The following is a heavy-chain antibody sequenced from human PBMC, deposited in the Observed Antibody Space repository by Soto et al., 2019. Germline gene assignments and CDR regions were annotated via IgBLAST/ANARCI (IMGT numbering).Heavy chain of an antibody. J-gene: IGHJ4*02. V-gene: IGHV3-33*06. Sequence: PGGSLRLSCAASGFTFSSYGMHWVRQAPGKGLEWVAVIWYDGSNKYYADSVKGRFTISRDNSKNTLYLQMNSLRAEDTAVYYCAKVPFVVVIAIGYYFDFWGQGTLVTVSS. CDR2: IWYDGSNK. D-gene: IGHD2-21*01. CDR3: AKVPFVVVIAIGYYFDF. CDR1: GFTFSSYG.